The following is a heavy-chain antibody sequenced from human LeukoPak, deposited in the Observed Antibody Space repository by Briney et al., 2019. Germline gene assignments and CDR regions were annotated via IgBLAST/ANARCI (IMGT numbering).Heavy chain of an antibody. CDR2: ISGSGGST. CDR3: ARAEQWLVFDY. V-gene: IGHV3-23*01. D-gene: IGHD6-19*01. Sequence: QTGGSLRLSCAASGFTFSSYAMSWVRQAPGKGLEWVSGISGSGGSTYYADSVKGRFTISRDNSKNTLYLQMNSLRAEDTAVYYCARAEQWLVFDYWGQGTLVTVSS. CDR1: GFTFSSYA. J-gene: IGHJ4*02.